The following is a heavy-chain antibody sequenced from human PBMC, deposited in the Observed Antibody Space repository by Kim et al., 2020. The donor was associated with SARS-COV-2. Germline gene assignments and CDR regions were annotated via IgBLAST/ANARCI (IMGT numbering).Heavy chain of an antibody. J-gene: IGHJ4*02. Sequence: GSTYYTDSVKGRFTNSRGHSKNTLYLQMNSLRAEDTAVYYCAKAKPPRDYWGQGTLVTVSS. V-gene: IGHV3-23*01. CDR2: GST. CDR3: AKAKPPRDY.